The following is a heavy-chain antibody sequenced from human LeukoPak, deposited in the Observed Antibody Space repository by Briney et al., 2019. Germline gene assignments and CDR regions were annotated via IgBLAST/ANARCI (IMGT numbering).Heavy chain of an antibody. CDR2: IYYSGST. D-gene: IGHD1-7*01. CDR1: GGSISSSSYS. Sequence: PSETLSLTCTVSGGSISSSSYSWGWIRQPPGKGLEWIGSIYYSGSTYYNPSLKSRVTITVDTSKNQFSLKLSSVAAADTAVYYCASDGTTRYYFDYWGQGTLVTVSS. CDR3: ASDGTTRYYFDY. J-gene: IGHJ4*02. V-gene: IGHV4-39*01.